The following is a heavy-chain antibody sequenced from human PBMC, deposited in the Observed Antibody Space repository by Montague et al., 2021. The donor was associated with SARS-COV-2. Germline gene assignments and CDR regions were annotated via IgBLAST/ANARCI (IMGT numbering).Heavy chain of an antibody. CDR3: ARDWAILTRDGYNYGWFDP. CDR2: IYYTGGT. CDR1: GGSISGYC. V-gene: IGHV4-59*01. Sequence: SETLSLTCSVSGGSISGYCWSWIRQSPGKGLEWVGYIYYTGGTNYNPSLESRVTISLDTSKNQFSLTLSSVTPADTAAYYCARDWAILTRDGYNYGWFDPWGPGTLVTVSS. J-gene: IGHJ5*02. D-gene: IGHD5-24*01.